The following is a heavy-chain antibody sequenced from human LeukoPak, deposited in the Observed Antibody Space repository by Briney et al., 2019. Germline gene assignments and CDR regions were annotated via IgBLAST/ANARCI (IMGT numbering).Heavy chain of an antibody. J-gene: IGHJ4*02. D-gene: IGHD3-10*01. CDR2: NYYSGST. CDR3: ARLNRFGAATYYVDY. Sequence: SETLSLTCTVSGGSISSSCYYWGWIRQPPGKGLEWIGRNYYSGSTYYNPSLKSRVTMSVDTSKNQFSLELSSVTAEDTAVYYCARLNRFGAATYYVDYWGQGTLVTVSS. CDR1: GGSISSSCYY. V-gene: IGHV4-39*01.